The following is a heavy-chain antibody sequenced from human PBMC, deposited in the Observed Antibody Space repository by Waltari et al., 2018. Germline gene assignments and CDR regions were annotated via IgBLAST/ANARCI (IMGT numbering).Heavy chain of an antibody. V-gene: IGHV4-34*01. Sequence: VQPQQWGAGLLKPSETLSLTCAVYGGSFRDYYLRWLRPPPGTGLDWLGEINHSGRPNYSPTLKSGVTISVDTSKNQFALKLSSVTAADTAVYYCARFGRITIFGVGGAKYNWYDPWGEGTLVTVSS. CDR3: ARFGRITIFGVGGAKYNWYDP. D-gene: IGHD3-3*01. J-gene: IGHJ5*02. CDR2: INHSGRP. CDR1: GGSFRDYY.